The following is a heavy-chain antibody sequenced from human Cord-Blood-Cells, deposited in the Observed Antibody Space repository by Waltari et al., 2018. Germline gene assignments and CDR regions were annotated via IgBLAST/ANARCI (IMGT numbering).Heavy chain of an antibody. CDR3: ALTMVRGVIVY. CDR2: ISGSGGST. Sequence: EVQLLESGGGLVQPGGSLRLSCAASGFTFSSYVMSWVRQAPGKGLEWVSAISGSGGSTYYADSVKGRFTISRDNSKNTLYLQMNSLRAEDTAVYYCALTMVRGVIVYWGQGTLVTVSS. D-gene: IGHD3-10*01. J-gene: IGHJ4*02. CDR1: GFTFSSYV. V-gene: IGHV3-23*01.